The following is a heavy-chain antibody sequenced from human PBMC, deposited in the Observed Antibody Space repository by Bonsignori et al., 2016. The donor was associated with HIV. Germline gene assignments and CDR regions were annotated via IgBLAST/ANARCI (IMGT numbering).Heavy chain of an antibody. CDR3: AREGVYVSRYFDF. V-gene: IGHV3-7*01. D-gene: IGHD5/OR15-5a*01. Sequence: EVQLVESGGGLVQPGGSLRLSCVASGFTFSDYWMNWVRQVPGKGLEWLANVKQDGGKKYYVDSVKGRFTISRDNAKNSLYLQMDSLRVEDTAVYYCAREGVYVSRYFDFWGQ. J-gene: IGHJ4*02. CDR2: VKQDGGKK. CDR1: GFTFSDYW.